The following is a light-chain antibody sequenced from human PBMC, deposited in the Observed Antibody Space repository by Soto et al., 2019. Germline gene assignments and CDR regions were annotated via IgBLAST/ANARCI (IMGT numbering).Light chain of an antibody. Sequence: DIPMTQSPTTLAASVGDRVTITCRASQSISKLLAWYQQKPGKAPKVLIYDASSLESGVPSRFSGSVSGTEFTLTISSLQPDDFATYYCQQYHSYTFGQGTKLEIK. V-gene: IGKV1-5*01. CDR2: DAS. CDR3: QQYHSYT. CDR1: QSISKL. J-gene: IGKJ2*01.